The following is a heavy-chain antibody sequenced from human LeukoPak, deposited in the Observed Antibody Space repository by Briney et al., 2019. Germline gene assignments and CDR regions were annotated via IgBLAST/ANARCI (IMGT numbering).Heavy chain of an antibody. V-gene: IGHV1-18*01. CDR2: ISAYNGDT. J-gene: IGHJ5*02. D-gene: IGHD2-2*01. CDR3: ARDPSNTSGWKTWFDP. Sequence: ASVKVSWKASGFTFTNYGISWVRQAPGQGLEWMGWISAYNGDTNYAQKFQGRVTMTTETSTSTAYMELRSLRSDDTAVYYCARDPSNTSGWKTWFDPWGQGTLVTVSS. CDR1: GFTFTNYG.